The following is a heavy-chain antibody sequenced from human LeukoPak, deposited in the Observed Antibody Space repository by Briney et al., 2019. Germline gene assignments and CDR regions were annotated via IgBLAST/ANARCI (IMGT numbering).Heavy chain of an antibody. CDR1: GGSISSGSYY. Sequence: PSQTLSLTCTVSGGSISSGSYYWSWIRQPAGKGLEWIGRIYTSGSTNYNPSLKSRVTISVDTSKNQFSLKLSSVTAADTAVYYCARVMTTVVIDAFDIWGQGTMVTVSS. J-gene: IGHJ3*02. V-gene: IGHV4-61*02. D-gene: IGHD4-23*01. CDR2: IYTSGST. CDR3: ARVMTTVVIDAFDI.